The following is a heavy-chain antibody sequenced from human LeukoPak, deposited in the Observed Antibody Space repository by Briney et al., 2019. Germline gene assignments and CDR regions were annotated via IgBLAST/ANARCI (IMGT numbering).Heavy chain of an antibody. J-gene: IGHJ4*02. CDR2: IYYSGST. CDR3: ARVKRGYGGNSGHFDY. CDR1: GGSISSSSYY. Sequence: PSETLSLTCTVSGGSISSSSYYWGWIRQPPGKGLEWIGSIYYSGSTYYNPSLKSRVTISVDTSRNQFSLKLSSVTAADTAVYYCARVKRGYGGNSGHFDYWGQGTLVTVSS. D-gene: IGHD4-23*01. V-gene: IGHV4-39*07.